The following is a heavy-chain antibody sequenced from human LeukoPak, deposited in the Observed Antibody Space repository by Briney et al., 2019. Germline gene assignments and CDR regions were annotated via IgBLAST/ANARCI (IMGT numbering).Heavy chain of an antibody. CDR3: ASPNDLLGFDY. Sequence: PSVKLSCRASACSFTSYDISMVRQGPGQGHEWMGGIIPIFGTANYAQKFQGKVTITADESTSTAYMELSSLRSEDTAVYYCASPNDLLGFDYWGQGTLVTVSS. CDR1: ACSFTSYD. CDR2: IIPIFGTA. D-gene: IGHD2-8*01. J-gene: IGHJ4*02. V-gene: IGHV1-69*01.